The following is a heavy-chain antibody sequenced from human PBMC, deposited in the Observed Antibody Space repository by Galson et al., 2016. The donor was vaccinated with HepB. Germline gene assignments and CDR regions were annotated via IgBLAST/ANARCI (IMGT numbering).Heavy chain of an antibody. CDR2: ISNDGTFR. V-gene: IGHV3-30*04. J-gene: IGHJ4*02. CDR1: GFTFSDSN. Sequence: SLRLSCAASGFTFSDSNMHWVRQAPGKGLEWVSHISNDGTFRDYADSVRGRFSISRDQSNNTLYLQMNSLRLDDTAIYYCARGAPFDSWGQGTLVNVSS. CDR3: ARGAPFDS.